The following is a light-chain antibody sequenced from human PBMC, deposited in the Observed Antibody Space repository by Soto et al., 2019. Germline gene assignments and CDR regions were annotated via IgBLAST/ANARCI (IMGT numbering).Light chain of an antibody. CDR1: QSVSSSY. CDR3: QQYGSSPFT. CDR2: GAS. J-gene: IGKJ3*01. V-gene: IGKV3-20*01. Sequence: ESVLTQSPGTLSMSPGERATLSCRASQSVSSSYSAWYQQKPGQAPRLLIYGASSRATGIPDRFSGSGSGTGFTLTISRLEPEDFAVYYCQQYGSSPFTFGPGTKVDIK.